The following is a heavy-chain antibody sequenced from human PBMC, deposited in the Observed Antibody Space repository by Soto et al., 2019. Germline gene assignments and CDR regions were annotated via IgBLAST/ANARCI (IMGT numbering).Heavy chain of an antibody. Sequence: QLQLQESRPGLVKPSETLSLTCTVSGGSISSSSYYWGWIRQPPGKGLEWIGSIYYSGSTYYNPSLKSRVTISVDTSKNQFSLRLSSVTAADTAVYYCARLDLEWLFNDYWGQGTLVTVSS. CDR1: GGSISSSSYY. CDR2: IYYSGST. J-gene: IGHJ4*02. D-gene: IGHD3-3*01. CDR3: ARLDLEWLFNDY. V-gene: IGHV4-39*01.